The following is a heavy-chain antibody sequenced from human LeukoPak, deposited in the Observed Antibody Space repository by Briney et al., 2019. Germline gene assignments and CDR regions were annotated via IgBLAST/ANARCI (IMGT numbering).Heavy chain of an antibody. CDR3: ATYSGIFPGWLDP. V-gene: IGHV3-7*01. J-gene: IGHJ5*02. D-gene: IGHD1-26*01. Sequence: GGSLRLSCAASGLIFSGSWMNWVRQAPGKGVEWVADINTYGSQTDYVDSVKGRFTISRDNAKNSVFLQMNNLGVEDTAVYYCATYSGIFPGWLDPWGQGTLVSVSS. CDR2: INTYGSQT. CDR1: GLIFSGSW.